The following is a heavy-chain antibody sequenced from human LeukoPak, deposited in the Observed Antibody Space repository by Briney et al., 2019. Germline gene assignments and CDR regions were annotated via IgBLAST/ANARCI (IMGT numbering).Heavy chain of an antibody. V-gene: IGHV3-7*01. J-gene: IGHJ5*02. CDR2: IKQDGSEK. Sequence: PGGSLRLSCAASGITFSSYWMSWVRQAPGKGLEWVANIKQDGSEKYYVDSVKGRFTISRDNAKNSLYLQMNSLRAEDTAVYYCARGSRYNWNYVGWFDPWGQGTLVTVSS. CDR1: GITFSSYW. CDR3: ARGSRYNWNYVGWFDP. D-gene: IGHD1-7*01.